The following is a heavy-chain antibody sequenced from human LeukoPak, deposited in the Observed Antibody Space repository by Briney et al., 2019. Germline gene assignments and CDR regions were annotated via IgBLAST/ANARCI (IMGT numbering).Heavy chain of an antibody. V-gene: IGHV1-18*01. CDR1: GYTFTSYG. CDR2: ISAYNGNT. J-gene: IGHJ4*02. D-gene: IGHD5-18*01. CDR3: ARGGPGRIQLWFIWVY. Sequence: ASVKVSCKASGYTFTSYGISWVRQAPGQGLEWMGWISAYNGNTNYAQKLQGRVTMTTDTSTSTAYMELRSLRSDDTAVYYCARGGPGRIQLWFIWVYWGQGTLVTVSS.